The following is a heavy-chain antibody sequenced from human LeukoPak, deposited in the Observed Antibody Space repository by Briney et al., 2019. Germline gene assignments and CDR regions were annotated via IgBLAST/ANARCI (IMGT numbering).Heavy chain of an antibody. CDR2: ISGDGGST. V-gene: IGHV3-23*01. CDR3: AKSGRGYSYGNFDY. Sequence: GGSLRLSCAASGFTFSSYGMTWVRQAPGKGLEWVSAISGDGGSTYYADSVKGRFTISRDNSKNTLYLQMNSLRAEDTAVYYCAKSGRGYSYGNFDYWGQGTLVTVSS. D-gene: IGHD5-18*01. CDR1: GFTFSSYG. J-gene: IGHJ4*02.